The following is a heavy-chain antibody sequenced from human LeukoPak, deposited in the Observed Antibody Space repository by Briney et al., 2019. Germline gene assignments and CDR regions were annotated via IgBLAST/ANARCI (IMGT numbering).Heavy chain of an antibody. J-gene: IGHJ6*03. CDR1: GGSISSGSYY. CDR2: TYTSGST. V-gene: IGHV4-61*02. D-gene: IGHD3-22*01. Sequence: SQTLSLTCTVSGGSISSGSYYWSWIRQPAGKGLEWIGRTYTSGSTNYNPSLKSRVTISVDTSKNQFSLKLSSVTAADTAVYYCARVYYYDSSGYRVYYYMDVWGKGTTVTVSS. CDR3: ARVYYYDSSGYRVYYYMDV.